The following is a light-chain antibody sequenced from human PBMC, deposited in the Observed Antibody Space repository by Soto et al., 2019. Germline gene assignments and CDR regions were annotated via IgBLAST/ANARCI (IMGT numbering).Light chain of an antibody. CDR2: TAA. V-gene: IGKV1-39*01. Sequence: DIQMTQSPPSLSASVGDRVTITCRASQTISNYLNWYQQKSGQAPKLLIYTAASLQSGVPSRFSGSGSGTDFTLTITTLQPEDFATYYCQQSYSAPTTVGGGTKVDIK. CDR1: QTISNY. CDR3: QQSYSAPTT. J-gene: IGKJ4*01.